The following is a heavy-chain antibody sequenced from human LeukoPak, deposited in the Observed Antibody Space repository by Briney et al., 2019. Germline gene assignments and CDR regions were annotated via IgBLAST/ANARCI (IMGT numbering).Heavy chain of an antibody. CDR2: ISYDATNK. CDR3: ARDPTRFVVVPAAIANYYYGMDV. Sequence: PGGSLRLSCAASGFTFSSYAMHWVRQAPGKGLEWVAVISYDATNKYYADSVKGRFTISRDNSKNTLYLQMNSLRAEDTAVYYCARDPTRFVVVPAAIANYYYGMDVWGQGTTVTVSS. D-gene: IGHD2-2*02. CDR1: GFTFSSYA. V-gene: IGHV3-30*04. J-gene: IGHJ6*02.